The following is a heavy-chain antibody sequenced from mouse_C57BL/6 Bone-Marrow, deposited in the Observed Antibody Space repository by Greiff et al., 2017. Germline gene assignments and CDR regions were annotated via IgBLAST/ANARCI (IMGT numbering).Heavy chain of an antibody. Sequence: QVQLQQSGAELVKPGASVKISCKASGYAFSSYWMNWVKQRPGKGLEWIGQIYPGDGDTNYNGKFKGKATLNADTSSSTAYMQLTSLTSEDSAVYFCARKDYSNYEAWFAYWGQGTLGTVSA. J-gene: IGHJ3*01. CDR3: ARKDYSNYEAWFAY. CDR1: GYAFSSYW. V-gene: IGHV1-80*01. D-gene: IGHD2-5*01. CDR2: IYPGDGDT.